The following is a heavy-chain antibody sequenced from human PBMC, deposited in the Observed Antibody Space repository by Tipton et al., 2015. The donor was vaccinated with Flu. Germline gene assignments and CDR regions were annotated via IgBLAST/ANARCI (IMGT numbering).Heavy chain of an antibody. D-gene: IGHD4-17*01. Sequence: TLSLTCAVSGYSISSGYYWGWVRQPPGKGLEWIGTIYHSGSTYYNPSLKSRLTMSVDTSKNQFSLKLSSVTAADTAVYYCARGRDFGDYFDFWGQGTLVTVSS. CDR1: GYSISSGYY. CDR3: ARGRDFGDYFDF. CDR2: IYHSGST. V-gene: IGHV4-38-2*01. J-gene: IGHJ4*02.